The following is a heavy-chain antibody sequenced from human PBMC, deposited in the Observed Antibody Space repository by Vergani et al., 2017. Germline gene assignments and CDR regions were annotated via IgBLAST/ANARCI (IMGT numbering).Heavy chain of an antibody. CDR3: ARVAYCTNGVCFPQGYMDV. D-gene: IGHD2-8*01. CDR2: IYTSGST. Sequence: QVQLQESGPGLVKPSQTLSLTCTVSGGSISSGSYYWSWIRQPAGKGLEWNGRIYTSGSTNYNPSLKSRVTISVDTSKNQFSLKLSSVTAADTAVYYCARVAYCTNGVCFPQGYMDVWGKGTTVTVSS. J-gene: IGHJ6*03. CDR1: GGSISSGSYY. V-gene: IGHV4-61*02.